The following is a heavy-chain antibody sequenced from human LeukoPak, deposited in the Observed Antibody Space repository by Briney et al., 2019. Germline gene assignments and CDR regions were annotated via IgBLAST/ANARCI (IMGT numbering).Heavy chain of an antibody. CDR2: VSSDGTT. CDR3: ARLDCFVEGCYNH. D-gene: IGHD2-15*01. J-gene: IGHJ4*02. V-gene: IGHV4-59*08. CDR1: GDSVTSSY. Sequence: SETLSLTCSVSGDSVTSSYWSWIRQPPGKGLEWIGYVSSDGTTNYTPSLRSRLIMSVDTAKNDISLILTSVTASDTAIYYCARLDCFVEGCYNHWGRGTLVTVSS.